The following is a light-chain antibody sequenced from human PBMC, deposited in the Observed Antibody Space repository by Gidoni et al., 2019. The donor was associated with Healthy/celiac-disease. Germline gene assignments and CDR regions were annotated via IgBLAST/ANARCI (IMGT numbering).Light chain of an antibody. V-gene: IGKV4-1*01. Sequence: DIVMTQSQDPLAVSLGERATINCKSSQSVLYSSNNKNYLAWYQQKPGQPPKLLIYWASTRESGVPDRFSGSGSGTDFTLTISSLQAEDVAVYYCQQYYSTLWTFGQGTKVEIK. CDR1: QSVLYSSNNKNY. CDR2: WAS. CDR3: QQYYSTLWT. J-gene: IGKJ1*01.